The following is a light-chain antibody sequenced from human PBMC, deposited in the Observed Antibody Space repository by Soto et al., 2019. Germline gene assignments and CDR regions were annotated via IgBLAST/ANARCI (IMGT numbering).Light chain of an antibody. Sequence: IQLTQSPSTLSPSVGDRVTITCRASQSISSWLAWYQQKPGKAPKLLIYKASSLQSGVPSRFSGSGSGTEFTLTISSLQPDDFATYYCQQYNTYPHTFGQGTKLEI. J-gene: IGKJ2*01. CDR2: KAS. V-gene: IGKV1-5*03. CDR1: QSISSW. CDR3: QQYNTYPHT.